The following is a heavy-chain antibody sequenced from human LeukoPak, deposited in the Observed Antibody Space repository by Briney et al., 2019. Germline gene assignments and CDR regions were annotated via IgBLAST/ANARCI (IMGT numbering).Heavy chain of an antibody. CDR2: IYYSGST. CDR1: GGSISSGGYY. V-gene: IGHV4-61*08. J-gene: IGHJ4*02. D-gene: IGHD5-18*01. CDR3: ARGYSYGRSYYFDY. Sequence: SETLSLTCTVSGGSISSGGYYWRWLRQHPGTGLEWIGYIYYSGSTNYNPSLKSRVTISVDTSKNQFSLKLSSVTAADTAVYYCARGYSYGRSYYFDYWGQGTLVTVSS.